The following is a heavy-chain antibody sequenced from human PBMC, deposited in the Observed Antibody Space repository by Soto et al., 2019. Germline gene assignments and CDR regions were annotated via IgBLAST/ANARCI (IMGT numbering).Heavy chain of an antibody. J-gene: IGHJ5*02. CDR1: GVTFDSFT. D-gene: IGHD3-9*01. V-gene: IGHV1-69*01. CDR2: FVPMFGSA. Sequence: QVQLEQSGPELKKPRSSVKVSCKPSGVTFDSFTFSWVRQAPGQGLEWMGGFVPMFGSASVAQRFQGRVRITADASTGTGYMELSDLRSDDSAIYYCAREDDTTGHYSWFDPWGPGTLVTVSS. CDR3: AREDDTTGHYSWFDP.